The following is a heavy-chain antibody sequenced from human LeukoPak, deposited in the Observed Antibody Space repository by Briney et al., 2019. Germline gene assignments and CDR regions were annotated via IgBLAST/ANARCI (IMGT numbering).Heavy chain of an antibody. V-gene: IGHV1-69*04. CDR2: IIPILGIA. Sequence: ASVKVSCKASGGTFSTYAFSWVRKAPGQGLEWMGRIIPILGIANYAQKFQGRVTITADKSTSTAYMELSSLRSEDTAVYYCARAEFMVRGIVTDYYYGMDVWGQGTTVTVSS. CDR3: ARAEFMVRGIVTDYYYGMDV. D-gene: IGHD3-10*01. CDR1: GGTFSTYA. J-gene: IGHJ6*02.